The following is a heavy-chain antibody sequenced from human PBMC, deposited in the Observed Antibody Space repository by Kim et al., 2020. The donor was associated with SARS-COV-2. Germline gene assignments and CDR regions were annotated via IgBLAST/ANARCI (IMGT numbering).Heavy chain of an antibody. CDR2: IYYSGST. CDR3: ARDSSYSSSHYYYYGMDV. J-gene: IGHJ6*02. CDR1: GGSISSSSYY. D-gene: IGHD6-13*01. Sequence: SETLSLTCTVSGGSISSSSYYWGWIRQPPGKGLEWIGSIYYSGSTYYNPSLKSRVTISVDTSKNQFSLKLSSVTAADTAVYYCARDSSYSSSHYYYYGMDVWGQGTTVTVSS. V-gene: IGHV4-39*07.